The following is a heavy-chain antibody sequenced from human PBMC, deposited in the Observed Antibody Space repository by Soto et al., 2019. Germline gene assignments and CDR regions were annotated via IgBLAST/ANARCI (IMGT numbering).Heavy chain of an antibody. CDR3: AREYSSSQHTYYYYYGMDV. CDR2: ISYDGSNK. V-gene: IGHV3-30-3*01. CDR1: GFTFSSYA. Sequence: GGSLRLSCAASGFTFSSYAMHWVRQAPGKXLEWVAVISYDGSNKYYADSVKGRFTISRDNSKNTLYLQMNSLRAEDTAVYYCAREYSSSQHTYYYYYGMDVWGQGTTVTVSS. J-gene: IGHJ6*02. D-gene: IGHD6-13*01.